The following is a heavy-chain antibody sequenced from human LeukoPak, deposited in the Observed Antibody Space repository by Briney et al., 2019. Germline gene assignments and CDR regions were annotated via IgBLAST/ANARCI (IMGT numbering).Heavy chain of an antibody. V-gene: IGHV1-46*01. J-gene: IGHJ4*02. CDR3: AREGESTLVTAIPSPLGY. D-gene: IGHD2-21*02. CDR2: INPSGGST. CDR1: GYTFTSYY. Sequence: ASVKVSCKASGYTFTSYYTHWVRQAPGQGLEWMGIINPSGGSTSYEQKFQGRVTMTRDTSTSTVYMELSSLRSEDTAVYYCAREGESTLVTAIPSPLGYWGQGTLVTVSS.